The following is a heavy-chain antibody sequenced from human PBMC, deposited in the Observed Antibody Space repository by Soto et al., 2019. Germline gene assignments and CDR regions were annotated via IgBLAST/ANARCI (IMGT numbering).Heavy chain of an antibody. D-gene: IGHD1-26*01. CDR2: ISSSSSDT. J-gene: IGHJ4*02. V-gene: IGHV3-11*05. CDR1: GFTFSDYC. CDR3: ARDIERVGATRYFDH. Sequence: GVSLRLSCAAAGFTFSDYCRSWIRQAPGKGLEWLSYISSSSSDTNYADSVKGRFSISRDNAKSTLYLQMDSLRVEDTAVYYCARDIERVGATRYFDHWGQGTRVTVSS.